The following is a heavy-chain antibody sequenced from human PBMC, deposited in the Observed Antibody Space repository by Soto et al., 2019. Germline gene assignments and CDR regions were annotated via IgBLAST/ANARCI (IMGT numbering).Heavy chain of an antibody. D-gene: IGHD1-1*01. Sequence: SETLSLTCAVSGGSISGGGFSWSWIRQPPGKGLEWIGYILHTGGTQYNPSLKSRVSMSVDKSKNQFSLHLTSVTAADTAVYYCARLQLGEGFDYWGQGALVTVSS. J-gene: IGHJ4*02. V-gene: IGHV4-30-2*01. CDR1: GGSISGGGFS. CDR2: ILHTGGT. CDR3: ARLQLGEGFDY.